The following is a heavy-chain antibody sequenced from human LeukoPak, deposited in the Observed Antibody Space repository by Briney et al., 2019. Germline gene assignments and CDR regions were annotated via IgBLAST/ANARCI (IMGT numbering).Heavy chain of an antibody. CDR3: VRSGSEGALDY. V-gene: IGHV6-1*01. CDR1: GDSVSSNNAA. CDR2: TYYRSRWYN. D-gene: IGHD3-16*01. Sequence: SQTLSLTCGISGDSVSSNNAAWHWVRQSPTRGLEWLGRTYYRSRWYNTYEVSVKSRITINPDTSKNQFSPQLNSVTPDDTAVYYCVRSGSEGALDYWGQGTLVTVSS. J-gene: IGHJ4*02.